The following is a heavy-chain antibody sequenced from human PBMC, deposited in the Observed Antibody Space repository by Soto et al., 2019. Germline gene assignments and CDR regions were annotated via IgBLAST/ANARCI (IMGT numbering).Heavy chain of an antibody. V-gene: IGHV3-74*01. J-gene: IGHJ6*02. Sequence: EVQLVESGGGLVQPGGSLRLSCVASGFTFSDYWMHWVRQAPGKGLVWVSRIKFDGGFTSHAHSVKGRFTISRDNARNTVHLQMNSLRAEDTGVYYCARARRNYYGVDVWGQGTTGTVAS. CDR3: ARARRNYYGVDV. CDR2: IKFDGGFT. CDR1: GFTFSDYW.